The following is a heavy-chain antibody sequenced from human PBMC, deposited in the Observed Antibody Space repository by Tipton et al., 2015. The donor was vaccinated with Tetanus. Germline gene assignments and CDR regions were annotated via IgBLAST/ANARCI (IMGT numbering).Heavy chain of an antibody. V-gene: IGHV3-30-3*01. CDR3: AREDRAPTLDYFDS. CDR1: GFTFTRYA. Sequence: SLRLSCAASGFTFTRYAMHWVRQAPGKGLEWAAVITFDGGTKYYADSVKGRFTLSRDNSQNTLYLQMNSLKDEDTAVYYCAREDRAPTLDYFDSWGQEALVIVSS. CDR2: ITFDGGTK. J-gene: IGHJ4*02.